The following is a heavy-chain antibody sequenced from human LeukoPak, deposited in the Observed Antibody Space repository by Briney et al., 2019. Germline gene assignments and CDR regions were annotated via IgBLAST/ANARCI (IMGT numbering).Heavy chain of an antibody. CDR3: ARGGPTAAFDY. CDR1: GFTVSSNY. CDR2: IYSGGST. D-gene: IGHD6-13*01. Sequence: GGSLRLSCAASGFTVSSNYMSWVRQAPGKGLEWVSVIYSGGSTYYADSVKGRFTISRDNSKNTLYLQMNSLRVEDTAVYYCARGGPTAAFDYWGQGTLVTVSS. J-gene: IGHJ4*02. V-gene: IGHV3-53*01.